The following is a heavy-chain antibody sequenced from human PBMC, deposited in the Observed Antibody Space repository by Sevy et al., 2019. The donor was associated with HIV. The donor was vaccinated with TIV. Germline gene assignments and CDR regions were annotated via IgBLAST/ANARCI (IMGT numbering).Heavy chain of an antibody. J-gene: IGHJ3*02. Sequence: GGSLRLSCAASVFTFSSYAMNWVRQAPGKGLEWVSSGSGGNTYYADSVKGRFTISRDSSKNTVSLQMNSLRAEDSAIYYCAKGTLIGAAGLDAFDIWGQGTKVTVSS. CDR2: SGSGGNT. CDR1: VFTFSSYA. V-gene: IGHV3-23*01. CDR3: AKGTLIGAAGLDAFDI. D-gene: IGHD6-13*01.